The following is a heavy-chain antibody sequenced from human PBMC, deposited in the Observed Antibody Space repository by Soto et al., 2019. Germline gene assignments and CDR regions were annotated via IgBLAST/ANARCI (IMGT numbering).Heavy chain of an antibody. CDR1: GFTFSIYW. J-gene: IGHJ6*02. CDR2: IKQDGSEK. D-gene: IGHD3-3*01. V-gene: IGHV3-7*01. Sequence: GSLRLSWAASGFTFSIYWMSWVRQAPGTGLEWVANIKQDGSEKYYVDSVKGRFTISRDNAKNSLYLQMNSLRAEDTAVYYCARVKQPPDFYYYYGMDVWGQGTTVTVSS. CDR3: ARVKQPPDFYYYYGMDV.